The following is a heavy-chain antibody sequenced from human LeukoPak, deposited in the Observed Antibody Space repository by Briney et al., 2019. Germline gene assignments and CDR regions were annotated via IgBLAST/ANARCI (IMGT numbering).Heavy chain of an antibody. CDR1: GFTFDDYA. CDR3: AKGPTLWVERGGGGDY. V-gene: IGHV3-9*01. D-gene: IGHD2-21*01. J-gene: IGHJ4*02. Sequence: GGSLRLSCAASGFTFDDYAMHWVRQAPGKGLEWVSGISWNSGSIGYADSVKGRFTISRDNAKNSLYLQMNSLRAEDTALYYCAKGPTLWVERGGGGDYWGQGTLVTVSS. CDR2: ISWNSGSI.